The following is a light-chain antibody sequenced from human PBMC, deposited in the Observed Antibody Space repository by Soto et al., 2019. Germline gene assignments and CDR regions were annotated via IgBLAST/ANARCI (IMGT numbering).Light chain of an antibody. CDR3: QQYNSWPPS. CDR2: GAS. Sequence: IVLTQSPGTLSLSPGVRATLSCRASQSVSSSYLAWYQQNPGQAPRLLIYGASSRATGIPARFSGSGSGTELTLTISSLQSEDFAVYYCQQYNSWPPSFGQGTRLEIK. J-gene: IGKJ5*01. V-gene: IGKV3-20*01. CDR1: QSVSSSY.